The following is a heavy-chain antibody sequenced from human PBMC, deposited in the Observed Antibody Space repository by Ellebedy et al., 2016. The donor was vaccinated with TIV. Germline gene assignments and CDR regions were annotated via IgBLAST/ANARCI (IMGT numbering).Heavy chain of an antibody. CDR2: INRDGSTT. J-gene: IGHJ5*02. D-gene: IGHD4-11*01. CDR3: ASYSNYNWFDP. V-gene: IGHV3-74*01. Sequence: PGGSLRLSCATSGFTFTYTWMNWVRQAPGKGLEWVSRINRDGSTTTYADSVKGRFNISRDNARNTLFLQMDSLRAEDTGIYYCASYSNYNWFDPWGQGTLVTVSS. CDR1: GFTFTYTW.